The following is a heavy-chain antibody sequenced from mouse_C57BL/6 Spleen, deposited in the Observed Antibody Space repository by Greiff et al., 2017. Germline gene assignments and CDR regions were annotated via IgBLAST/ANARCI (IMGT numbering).Heavy chain of an antibody. V-gene: IGHV1-26*01. CDR3: SYYSNSMDY. CDR1: GYTFTDYY. J-gene: IGHJ4*01. Sequence: EVQLQQSGPELVKPGASVKISCKASGYTFTDYYMNWVKQSHGKSLEWIGDINPNNGGTSYNQKFKGKATLTVDKSSSTAYMELRSLTSEDSAVYYCSYYSNSMDYGGQGTSAPVSS. D-gene: IGHD2-5*01. CDR2: INPNNGGT.